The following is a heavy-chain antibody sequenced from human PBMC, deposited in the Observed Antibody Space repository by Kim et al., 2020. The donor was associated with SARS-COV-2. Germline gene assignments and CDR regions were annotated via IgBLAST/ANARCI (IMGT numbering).Heavy chain of an antibody. D-gene: IGHD3-3*01. CDR2: ISAYNGNT. Sequence: ASVKVSCKASGYTFTSYGISWVRQAPGQGLEWMGWISAYNGNTNYAQKLQGRVTMTTDTSTSTAYMELRSLRSDDTAVYYCARDTRVVINLYYYYYYGMDVWGQGTTVTVSS. J-gene: IGHJ6*02. CDR1: GYTFTSYG. V-gene: IGHV1-18*01. CDR3: ARDTRVVINLYYYYYYGMDV.